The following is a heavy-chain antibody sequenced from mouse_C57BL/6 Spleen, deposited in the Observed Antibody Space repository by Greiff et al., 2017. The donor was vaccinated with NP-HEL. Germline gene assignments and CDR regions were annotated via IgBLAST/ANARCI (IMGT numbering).Heavy chain of an antibody. CDR2: IYPGGGYT. D-gene: IGHD1-2*01. CDR3: ARGMGLRPLDY. V-gene: IGHV1-63*01. J-gene: IGHJ2*01. CDR1: GYTFTNYW. Sequence: QVQLQQSGAELVRPGTSVKMSCKASGYTFTNYWIGWAKQRPGHGLEWIGDIYPGGGYTNYNEKFKGKATLTADKSSSTAYMQFSSLTSEDAAIYDCARGMGLRPLDYWGQGTTLTVSS.